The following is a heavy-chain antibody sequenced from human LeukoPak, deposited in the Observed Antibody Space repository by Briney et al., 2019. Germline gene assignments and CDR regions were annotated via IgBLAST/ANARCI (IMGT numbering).Heavy chain of an antibody. J-gene: IGHJ6*02. CDR3: ASWTPLHYGMDV. D-gene: IGHD3/OR15-3a*01. CDR1: GFIFTNYA. CDR2: IKQDGSEK. Sequence: GGSLRLSCAASGFIFTNYAMSWVRQAPGKGLEWVANIKQDGSEKYYVDSVKGRFTISRDNAKNSLYLQMNSLRAEDTAVYYCASWTPLHYGMDVWGQGTTVTVSS. V-gene: IGHV3-7*03.